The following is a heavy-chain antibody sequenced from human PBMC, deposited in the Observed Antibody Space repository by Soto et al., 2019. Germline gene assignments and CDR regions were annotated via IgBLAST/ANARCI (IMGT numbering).Heavy chain of an antibody. CDR3: AKDSPYASRITMVRGPLSAFDY. Sequence: EVQLLESGGGLVQPGGSLRLSCAASGFTFSSYAMSWVRQAPGKGLEWVSAISGSGGSTYYADSVKGRFTISRDNSKNTLYLQKNSLRAEDTAVYYCAKDSPYASRITMVRGPLSAFDYWGQGTLVTVSS. CDR1: GFTFSSYA. CDR2: ISGSGGST. D-gene: IGHD3-10*01. V-gene: IGHV3-23*01. J-gene: IGHJ4*02.